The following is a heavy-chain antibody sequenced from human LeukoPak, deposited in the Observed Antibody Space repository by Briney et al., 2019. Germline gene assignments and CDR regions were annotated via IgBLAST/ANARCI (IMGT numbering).Heavy chain of an antibody. J-gene: IGHJ4*02. CDR3: ARDSTRYDYVWGSYRAPFDY. CDR1: GFTFDQYA. CDR2: ISWNSDTI. Sequence: GRSLRLSCAASGFTFDQYAMHWVRQAPGKGLEWVSAISWNSDTIGYVDSVKGRFTISRDNAKNSLYLQMNSLRAEDTAVYYCARDSTRYDYVWGSYRAPFDYWGQGTLVTVSS. D-gene: IGHD3-16*02. V-gene: IGHV3-9*01.